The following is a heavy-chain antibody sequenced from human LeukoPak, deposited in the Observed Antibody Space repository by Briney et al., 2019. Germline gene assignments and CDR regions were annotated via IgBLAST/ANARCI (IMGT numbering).Heavy chain of an antibody. Sequence: GGSLRLSCAASEFTFSSYTMNWVRQAPGKGLEWVSSITTSSTYIYYADSVRGRFTISRDNAKNSLYLRMSSLRVEDTAVYYCARGEGYYASGSYYIDYWGQGTLVTVSS. J-gene: IGHJ4*02. CDR3: ARGEGYYASGSYYIDY. V-gene: IGHV3-21*01. D-gene: IGHD3-10*01. CDR2: ITTSSTYI. CDR1: EFTFSSYT.